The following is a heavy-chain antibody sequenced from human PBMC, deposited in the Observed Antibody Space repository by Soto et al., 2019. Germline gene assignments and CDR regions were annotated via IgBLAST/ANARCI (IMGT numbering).Heavy chain of an antibody. D-gene: IGHD6-19*01. CDR2: INSDETRT. J-gene: IGHJ4*02. CDR3: AGSSGWYFGPETY. CDR1: GFTFSTYW. Sequence: EVQLVESGGGLVQPGGSLRLSCVASGFTFSTYWMHWVRQAPGKGLVWVSRINSDETRTIYADSVKGRFTISRDNAKNTLYLQMNSLRAEDTAVYYCAGSSGWYFGPETYWGQGTLVTFSS. V-gene: IGHV3-74*01.